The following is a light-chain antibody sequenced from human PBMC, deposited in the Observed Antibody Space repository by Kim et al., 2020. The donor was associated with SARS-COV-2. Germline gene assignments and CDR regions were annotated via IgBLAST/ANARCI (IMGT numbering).Light chain of an antibody. J-gene: IGLJ3*02. V-gene: IGLV1-47*02. CDR2: DND. CDR3: AAWDNSLSGPV. CDR1: SANSGSNY. Sequence: GQRIRMSCAGGSANSGSNYGHCYNQIPGAAPKLLLYDNDKRPSGVPDRFSGSKSGTAADLAISGLRSEDEGDYYCAAWDNSLSGPVFGGGTQLTVL.